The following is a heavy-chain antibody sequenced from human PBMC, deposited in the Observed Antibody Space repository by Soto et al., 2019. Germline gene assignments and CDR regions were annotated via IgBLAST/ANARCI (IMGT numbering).Heavy chain of an antibody. CDR2: MSNGGEGT. D-gene: IGHD6-19*01. J-gene: IGHJ4*02. V-gene: IGHV3-23*01. CDR3: AKSRSGWYVFDH. CDR1: GFTFSSYV. Sequence: RGSLTLSCAYYGFTFSSYVMSWARQAPGQRLEYVSSMSNGGEGTDYADSVKGRFTISRDNSKNTLSLQMNSLRAEDTAIYYCAKSRSGWYVFDHWSQGIPGTV.